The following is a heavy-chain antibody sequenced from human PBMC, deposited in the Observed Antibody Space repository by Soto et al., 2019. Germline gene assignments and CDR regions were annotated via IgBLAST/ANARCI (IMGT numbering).Heavy chain of an antibody. J-gene: IGHJ6*02. Sequence: SETLSLTCTVSGGSISSSRYYWGWIRQPPGKGLEWIGSIYYSGSTYYNPSLKSRVTISVDTSKNQFSLKLSSVTAADTAVYYCARHSVWYGSGSYYGMADGMDVWGQGTTVTVSS. CDR3: ARHSVWYGSGSYYGMADGMDV. D-gene: IGHD3-10*01. CDR2: IYYSGST. CDR1: GGSISSSRYY. V-gene: IGHV4-39*01.